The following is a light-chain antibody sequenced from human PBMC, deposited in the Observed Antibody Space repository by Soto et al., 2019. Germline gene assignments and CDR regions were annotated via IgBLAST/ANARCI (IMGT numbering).Light chain of an antibody. J-gene: IGKJ2*01. CDR1: QSITGY. Sequence: DIQMTQSPSSLSASVGDRVMITCRASQSITGYLNWYQQKPGKAPKLLIYAASNLQSGVPSRFSGSGSGTDFTLNISSLQPEDFASYFCQQSQNIPYTLGQGTKLEIK. CDR2: AAS. V-gene: IGKV1-39*01. CDR3: QQSQNIPYT.